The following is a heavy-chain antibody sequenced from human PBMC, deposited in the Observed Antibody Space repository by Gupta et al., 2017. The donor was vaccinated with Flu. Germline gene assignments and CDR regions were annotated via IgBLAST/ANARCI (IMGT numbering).Heavy chain of an antibody. V-gene: IGHV3-23*01. CDR2: ISGSGDNT. CDR1: GFTFSYDA. D-gene: IGHD5-18*01. CDR3: AKERGYSYGDPSRYYFDY. Sequence: EVQLLESGGGMVQPGGGLSLCRAASGFTFSYDARTWVRQAPGEGLEGVSAISGSGDNTYYADSLKGRFTISRDNSKNVLFLQMSSLRAEDTAVYYCAKERGYSYGDPSRYYFDYWGQGTLVTVSS. J-gene: IGHJ4*02.